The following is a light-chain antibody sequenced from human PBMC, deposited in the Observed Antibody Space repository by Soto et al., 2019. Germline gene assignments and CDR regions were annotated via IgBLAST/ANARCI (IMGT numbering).Light chain of an antibody. V-gene: IGLV2-11*01. J-gene: IGLJ1*01. CDR2: DVN. Sequence: QSALTQPRSVSGSPGQSVTISCTRTSSDVDNYNNVSWYQQHPGKAPKLLIYDVNKRPSGVPYRFSGSKSGNTASLTISGLRAGDEADYFCCSYAGTYTRVFGTGTMLTVL. CDR3: CSYAGTYTRV. CDR1: SSDVDNYNN.